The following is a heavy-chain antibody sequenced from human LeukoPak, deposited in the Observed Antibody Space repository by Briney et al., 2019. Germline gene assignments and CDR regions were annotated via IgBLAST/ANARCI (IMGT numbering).Heavy chain of an antibody. CDR2: ISGYNGNT. Sequence: ALVKVSCMASGYTFTINGISGVRQAPGQGLEWMGWISGYNGNTKYAQKLQGRVTMTTDTSTNTAYMELRSLRSDDTAVYYCARDYLGPYYFDYWGQGTLVTVSS. D-gene: IGHD3-10*01. V-gene: IGHV1-18*01. CDR3: ARDYLGPYYFDY. J-gene: IGHJ4*02. CDR1: GYTFTING.